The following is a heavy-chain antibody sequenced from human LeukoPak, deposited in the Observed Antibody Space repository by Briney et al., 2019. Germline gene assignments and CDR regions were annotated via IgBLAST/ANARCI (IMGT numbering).Heavy chain of an antibody. Sequence: SVKVSCKASGYTFTSYYMHWVRQAPGQGLEWMGRIIPILGIANYAQKFQGRFTITADKSTSTAYMELSSLRSEDTAVYYCARDPSPDFWSGYYVWFDYWGQGTLVTVSS. CDR1: GYTFTSYY. CDR3: ARDPSPDFWSGYYVWFDY. D-gene: IGHD3-3*01. J-gene: IGHJ4*02. CDR2: IIPILGIA. V-gene: IGHV1-69*04.